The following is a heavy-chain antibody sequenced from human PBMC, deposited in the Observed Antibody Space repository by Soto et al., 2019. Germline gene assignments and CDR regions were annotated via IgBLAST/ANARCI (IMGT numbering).Heavy chain of an antibody. V-gene: IGHV1-69*02. CDR1: GGTFSSYT. J-gene: IGHJ5*02. Sequence: QVQLVQSGAEVQKPGSSVKVSCKASGGTFSSYTISWVRQAPGQGLEWMGRIIPILGIANYAQKFQGRVTITADKSTSTAYMELSSLRSEDTAVYYCARSGIAVAGPSWFDPWGQGTLVTVSS. CDR3: ARSGIAVAGPSWFDP. CDR2: IIPILGIA. D-gene: IGHD6-19*01.